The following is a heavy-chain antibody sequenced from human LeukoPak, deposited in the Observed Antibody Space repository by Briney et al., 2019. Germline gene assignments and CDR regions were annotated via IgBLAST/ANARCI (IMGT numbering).Heavy chain of an antibody. J-gene: IGHJ4*02. CDR3: ARGAMSFDY. Sequence: SETLSLTCTVSGGSISSSYWSWIRQPPGRGLEWIGYIYYSGSTNYNPSLKSRVTISVDTSKNQFSLKLRSVTAADTALYYCARGAMSFDYWDQGTLVTVSS. V-gene: IGHV4-59*01. CDR2: IYYSGST. CDR1: GGSISSSY.